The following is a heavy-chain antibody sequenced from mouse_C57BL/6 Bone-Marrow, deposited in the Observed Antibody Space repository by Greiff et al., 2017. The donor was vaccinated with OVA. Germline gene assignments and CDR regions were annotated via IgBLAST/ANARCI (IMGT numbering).Heavy chain of an antibody. J-gene: IGHJ2*01. D-gene: IGHD1-1*01. Sequence: EVQGVESGGGLVQPGGSLKLSCAASGFTFSDYGMAWVRQAPRKGPEWVAFISNLAYSIYYADTVTGRFTISRENAKNTLYLEMSSLRSEDTAMYYCARHHGSSPFDYWGQGTTLTVSS. CDR2: ISNLAYSI. CDR1: GFTFSDYG. CDR3: ARHHGSSPFDY. V-gene: IGHV5-15*01.